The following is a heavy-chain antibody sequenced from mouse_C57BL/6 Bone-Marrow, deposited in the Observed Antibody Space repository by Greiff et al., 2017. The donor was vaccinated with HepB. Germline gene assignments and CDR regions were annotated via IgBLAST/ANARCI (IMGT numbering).Heavy chain of an antibody. J-gene: IGHJ4*01. D-gene: IGHD1-1*01. CDR3: ARDGVTTVVAGNAMDY. V-gene: IGHV1-64*01. CDR1: GYTFTSYW. Sequence: VKLQQPGAELVKPGASVKLSCKASGYTFTSYWMHWVKQRPGQGLEWIGMIHPNSGSTNYNEKFKSKATLTVDKSSSTAYMQLSSLTSEDSAVYYCARDGVTTVVAGNAMDYWGQGTSVTVSS. CDR2: IHPNSGST.